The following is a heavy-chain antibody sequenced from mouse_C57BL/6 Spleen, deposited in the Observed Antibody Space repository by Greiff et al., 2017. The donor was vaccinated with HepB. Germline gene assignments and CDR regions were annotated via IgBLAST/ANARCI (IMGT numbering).Heavy chain of an antibody. V-gene: IGHV1-59*01. CDR1: GYTFTSYW. CDR3: ARSGAWFAY. Sequence: QVQLKQPGAELVRPGTSVKLSCKASGYTFTSYWMHWVKQRPGQGLEWIGVIDPSDSYTNYNQKFKGKATLTVDTSSSTAYMQLSSLTSEDSAVYYCARSGAWFAYWGQGTLVTVSA. CDR2: IDPSDSYT. J-gene: IGHJ3*01.